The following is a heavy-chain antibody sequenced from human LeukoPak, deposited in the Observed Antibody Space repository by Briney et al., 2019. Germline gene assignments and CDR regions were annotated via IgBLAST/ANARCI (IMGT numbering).Heavy chain of an antibody. J-gene: IGHJ5*02. CDR3: AKQKGQWLFGWFDP. Sequence: PGGSLRLSCAASGFTFSSYAMSWVRQAPGKGLEWVSAISGSGGSTYYADSVKGRFTISRDNSKNTPYLQMNSLRAEDTAVYYCAKQKGQWLFGWFDPWGQGTLVTVSS. CDR2: ISGSGGST. D-gene: IGHD6-19*01. CDR1: GFTFSSYA. V-gene: IGHV3-23*01.